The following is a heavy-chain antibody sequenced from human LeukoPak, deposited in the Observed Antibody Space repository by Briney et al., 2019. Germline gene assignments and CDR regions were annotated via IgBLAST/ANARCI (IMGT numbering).Heavy chain of an antibody. CDR2: IYSGGST. V-gene: IGHV3-53*01. D-gene: IGHD3-22*01. CDR3: AKDAGSMIVVVNYYYYGMDV. Sequence: GGSLRLFCAASGFTVSSNYMSWVRQAPGKGLEWVSVIYSGGSTYYADSVKGRFTISRDNSKNTLYLQMNSLRAEDTAVYYCAKDAGSMIVVVNYYYYGMDVWGQGTTVTVSS. CDR1: GFTVSSNY. J-gene: IGHJ6*02.